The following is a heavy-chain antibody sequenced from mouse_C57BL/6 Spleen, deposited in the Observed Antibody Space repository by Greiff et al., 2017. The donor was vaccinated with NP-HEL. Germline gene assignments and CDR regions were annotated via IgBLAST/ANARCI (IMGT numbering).Heavy chain of an antibody. V-gene: IGHV1-81*01. CDR2: IYPRSGNT. Sequence: VQLQQSGAELARPGASVKLSCKASGYTFTSYGISWVKQRTGQGLEWIGEIYPRSGNTYYNEKFKGKATLTADKSSSTAYMELRSLTSGDSAVYFCARYRGLDGYYEDWYFDVWGTGTTVTVSS. CDR1: GYTFTSYG. CDR3: ARYRGLDGYYEDWYFDV. J-gene: IGHJ1*03. D-gene: IGHD2-3*01.